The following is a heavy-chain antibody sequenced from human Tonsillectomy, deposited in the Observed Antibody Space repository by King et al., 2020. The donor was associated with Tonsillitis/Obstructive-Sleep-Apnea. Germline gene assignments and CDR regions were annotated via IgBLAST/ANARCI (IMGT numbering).Heavy chain of an antibody. Sequence: DVQLVESGGGLVKPGGSLRLSCAASGFTFRSYSMNWVRHAPGRGLEWVSSLSSSSSYIYYADSVKGRFTISRDNAKNSLYLQMDSLRAEGTAVYYCARGGAAVVSGVDYWGQGALVTVSS. J-gene: IGHJ4*02. D-gene: IGHD4-23*01. CDR3: ARGGAAVVSGVDY. V-gene: IGHV3-21*01. CDR1: GFTFRSYS. CDR2: LSSSSSYI.